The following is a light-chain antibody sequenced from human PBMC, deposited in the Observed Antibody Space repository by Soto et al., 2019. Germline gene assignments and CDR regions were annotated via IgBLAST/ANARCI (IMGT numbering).Light chain of an antibody. J-gene: IGKJ1*01. CDR2: AAS. V-gene: IGKV1-17*01. Sequence: DIQMTQSPSSLSASVGDRVTITCRASQGMRNDLGWYQQKPGKAPKILIYAASSLQSGVPSSFSGSGSGTEFPLSIRSLQPEDFATYYCVQPNSYPRTFGQGNNVEIK. CDR3: VQPNSYPRT. CDR1: QGMRND.